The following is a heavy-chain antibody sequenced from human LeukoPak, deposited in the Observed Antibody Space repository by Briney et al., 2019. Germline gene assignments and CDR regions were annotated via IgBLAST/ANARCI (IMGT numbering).Heavy chain of an antibody. D-gene: IGHD6-19*01. Sequence: SETLSLTCTVSGGSISSYYWSWIRQPPGKGLEWIGYIYYSGSTNYNPSLKSRVTISVDTSKNQFSLKLSSVTAADTAVHYCAKTEQWLERNYYMDVWGKGTTVTVSS. CDR1: GGSISSYY. V-gene: IGHV4-59*01. CDR3: AKTEQWLERNYYMDV. CDR2: IYYSGST. J-gene: IGHJ6*03.